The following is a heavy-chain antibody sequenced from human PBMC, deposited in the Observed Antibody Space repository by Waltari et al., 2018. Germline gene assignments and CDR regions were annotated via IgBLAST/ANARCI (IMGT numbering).Heavy chain of an antibody. CDR2: IKSDGSYT. CDR3: VRGGAPRSGGLDV. J-gene: IGHJ6*02. V-gene: IGHV3-74*01. D-gene: IGHD3-16*01. CDR1: GFTFSSYW. Sequence: EVQLVESGGGSIKPGGSLTLSCAASGFTFSSYWMNWVRQVPGKGLVRVSRIKSDGSYTNHAESGKGRFTIARDNVKSLLYLHMTSLRVEDTAVYYCVRGGAPRSGGLDVWGQGTTVVVSS.